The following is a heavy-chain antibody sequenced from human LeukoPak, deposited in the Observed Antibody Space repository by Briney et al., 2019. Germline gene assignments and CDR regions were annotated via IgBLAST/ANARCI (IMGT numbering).Heavy chain of an antibody. CDR3: AKGGAATGTGTFDY. V-gene: IGHV3-23*01. CDR2: ISGSRVNT. D-gene: IGHD6-13*01. Sequence: GGSLRLSCAASGFTFSNYAMSWVRQAPGKGLEWVSAISGSRVNTYYADSVKGRFTISRDNSKNTLFLQMNSLRAEDTAVYYCAKGGAATGTGTFDYWGRGTLVTVSS. CDR1: GFTFSNYA. J-gene: IGHJ4*02.